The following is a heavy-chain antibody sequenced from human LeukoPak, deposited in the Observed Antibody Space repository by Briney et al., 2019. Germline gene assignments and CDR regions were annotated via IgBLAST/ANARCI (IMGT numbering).Heavy chain of an antibody. V-gene: IGHV3-21*01. CDR1: GFTFSSYS. J-gene: IGHJ6*02. Sequence: GGSLRLSCAASGFTFSSYSMNWVRQALGKGLEWVSSISSSSSYIYYADSVKGRFTISRDNAKNSLYLQMNSLRAEDTAVYYCAGTDALYYYGMDVWGQGTTVTVSS. CDR2: ISSSSSYI. CDR3: AGTDALYYYGMDV.